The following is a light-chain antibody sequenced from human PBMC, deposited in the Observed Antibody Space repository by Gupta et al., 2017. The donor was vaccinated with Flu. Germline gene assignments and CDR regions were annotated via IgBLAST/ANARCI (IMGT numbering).Light chain of an antibody. CDR2: AAS. Sequence: SQSESVVDRITLSCRASQSVSSYLNWYQQKQGKAPMRLIYAASSWESGGPSRFSGSGCVTDGNITISSRQPEDCETYYCQQMDNDPPSLTFGGGTKVEI. J-gene: IGKJ4*01. CDR1: QSVSSY. V-gene: IGKV1-39*01. CDR3: QQMDNDPPSLT.